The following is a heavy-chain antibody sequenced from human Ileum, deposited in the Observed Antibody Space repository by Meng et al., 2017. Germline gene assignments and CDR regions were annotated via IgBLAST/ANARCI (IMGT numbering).Heavy chain of an antibody. CDR1: GYTVSSNH. CDR3: ARESDDSGHYSVVAAFDI. J-gene: IGHJ3*02. Sequence: GGSLRLSCAASGYTVSSNHMSWFRQAPGKGLEWVSRIYSDGGAHYADSVPGRITISRDVTKNTLYLQKNSLRAEESAVYYWARESDDSGHYSVVAAFDIWGQGTMVTVSS. V-gene: IGHV3-66*02. CDR2: IYSDGGA. D-gene: IGHD3-22*01.